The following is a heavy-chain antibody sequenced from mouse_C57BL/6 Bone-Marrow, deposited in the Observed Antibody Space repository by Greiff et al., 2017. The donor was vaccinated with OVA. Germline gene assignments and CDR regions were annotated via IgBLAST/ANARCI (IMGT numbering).Heavy chain of an antibody. CDR2: IYPGSGST. CDR1: GYTFTSYW. V-gene: IGHV1-55*01. CDR3: ARWGFRCAIDY. Sequence: VQLQQPGAELVKPGASVKLSCKASGYTFTSYWITWVKQRPGQGLEWIGDIYPGSGSTNYNEKFKGKATLTVDTSSSTAYMQLSSLTSEDSAVYYGARWGFRCAIDYWGQGTSVTVSS. J-gene: IGHJ4*01.